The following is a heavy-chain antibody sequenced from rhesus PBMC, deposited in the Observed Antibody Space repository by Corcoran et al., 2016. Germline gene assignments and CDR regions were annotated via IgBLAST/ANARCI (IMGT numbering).Heavy chain of an antibody. V-gene: IGHV4-93*01. Sequence: QVQLQESGPAVVKPSETLSLTCAVSGGSIRSSNWWSWIRQSPGKGLEWIGGIYGSGGSTENNPPLKSRVNISKDPSKNQFSLKLSSVTAADTAVYYCARDRGIAAAGTGGYFDYWGQGVLVTVSS. D-gene: IGHD6-25*01. J-gene: IGHJ4*01. CDR3: ARDRGIAAAGTGGYFDY. CDR1: GGSIRSSNW. CDR2: IYGSGGST.